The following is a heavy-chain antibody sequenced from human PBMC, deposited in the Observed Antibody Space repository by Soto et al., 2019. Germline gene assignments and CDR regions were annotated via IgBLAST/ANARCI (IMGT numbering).Heavy chain of an antibody. CDR1: GFTFSNYS. V-gene: IGHV3-23*01. CDR2: MNSGGRS. J-gene: IGHJ6*02. Sequence: EVQLLESGGGLVQPGGSLRLSCAASGFTFSNYSMSWVRQAPGKGLEWVSGMNSGGRSYYADSVKGRFTISSYTSKNMLYLQMNSLRADDTAVFYCAKALQYSSSRDYFYYGMDVWGQGTTVTVSS. CDR3: AKALQYSSSRDYFYYGMDV. D-gene: IGHD6-6*01.